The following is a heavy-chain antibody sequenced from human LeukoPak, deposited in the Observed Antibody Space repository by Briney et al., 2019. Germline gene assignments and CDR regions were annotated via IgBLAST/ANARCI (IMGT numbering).Heavy chain of an antibody. V-gene: IGHV3-48*04. J-gene: IGHJ6*02. Sequence: PGGSLRLSCAASGFTFSSHSMNWVRQAPGKGLEWVSYIRSSNSNIYYADFVKGRFTISRDNAKTSLYLQMNSLRAEDTAVYYCARERSYYYGMDVWGQGTTVTVSS. CDR2: IRSSNSNI. CDR3: ARERSYYYGMDV. CDR1: GFTFSSHS.